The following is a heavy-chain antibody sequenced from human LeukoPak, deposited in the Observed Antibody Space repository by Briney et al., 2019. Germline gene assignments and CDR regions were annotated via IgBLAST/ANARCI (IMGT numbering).Heavy chain of an antibody. CDR2: IFYSGST. V-gene: IGHV4-39*07. CDR3: ARHLGYSYGVLSY. Sequence: PSETLSLTCTVSSGSISTTNYYWGWVRQPPVKALEWIGNIFYSGSTYYSPSLKSRVTVSLDTSRNQFSLKLNSVTAADTAVYYCARHLGYSYGVLSYWGQGTLVTVSS. J-gene: IGHJ4*02. CDR1: SGSISTTNYY. D-gene: IGHD5-18*01.